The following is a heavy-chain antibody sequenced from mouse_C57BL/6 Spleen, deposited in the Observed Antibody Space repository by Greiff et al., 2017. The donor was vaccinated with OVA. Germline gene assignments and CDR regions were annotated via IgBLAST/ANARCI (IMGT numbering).Heavy chain of an antibody. Sequence: VQLQQSGAELVRPGASVKLSCTASGFNIKDDYMHWVKQRPEQGLEWIGWIDPENGDTEYASKFQGKATITADKSSNTAYLQLSSLTSEDTAVYYCSAGGSWFAYWGQWTLVTVSA. V-gene: IGHV14-4*01. CDR3: SAGGSWFAY. CDR1: GFNIKDDY. CDR2: IDPENGDT. J-gene: IGHJ3*01. D-gene: IGHD3-1*01.